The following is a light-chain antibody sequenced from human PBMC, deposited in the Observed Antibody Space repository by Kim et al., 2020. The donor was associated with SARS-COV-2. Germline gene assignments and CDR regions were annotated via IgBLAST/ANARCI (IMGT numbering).Light chain of an antibody. Sequence: RVYISYSGSSSNIGSKTVNWYQQLPGTAPKLLSYSNNQRPSGVPDRFSGSKSGTSASLAISGLQSEDEADYYCAAWDDSLNGNYVFGTGTKVTVL. CDR3: AAWDDSLNGNYV. CDR1: SSNIGSKT. V-gene: IGLV1-44*01. J-gene: IGLJ1*01. CDR2: SNN.